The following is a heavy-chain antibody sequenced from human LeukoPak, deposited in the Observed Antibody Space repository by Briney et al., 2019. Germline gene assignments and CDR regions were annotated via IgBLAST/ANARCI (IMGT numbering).Heavy chain of an antibody. CDR1: GYTFTDYG. D-gene: IGHD3-3*01. V-gene: IGHV1-2*02. CDR3: AKSNYDFWSGYYDDAFDI. Sequence: ASVKVSCKASGYTFTDYGISWVRQAPGQGLEWMGWINPNSGGTNYAQKFQGRVTMTRDTSISTAYMELSRLRSDDTAVYYCAKSNYDFWSGYYDDAFDIWGQGTMVTVSS. J-gene: IGHJ3*02. CDR2: INPNSGGT.